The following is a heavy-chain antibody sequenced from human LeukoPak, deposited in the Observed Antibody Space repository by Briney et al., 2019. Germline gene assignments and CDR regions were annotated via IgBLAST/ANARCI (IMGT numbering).Heavy chain of an antibody. CDR1: EVTFRNYA. CDR3: ARSGGLQKFDY. J-gene: IGHJ4*02. CDR2: ISYDGNTI. D-gene: IGHD4-11*01. Sequence: GGSLRLSCAASEVTFRNYAVHWVRQAPGKGPQWVAVISYDGNTIHYADSVKGRFIISRDTSKNTLYLQMNSLRAEDTAVYYCARSGGLQKFDYWGQGTLVTVSS. V-gene: IGHV3-30-3*01.